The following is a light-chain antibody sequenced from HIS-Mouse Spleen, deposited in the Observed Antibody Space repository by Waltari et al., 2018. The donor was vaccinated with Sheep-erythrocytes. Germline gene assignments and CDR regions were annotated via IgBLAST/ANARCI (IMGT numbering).Light chain of an antibody. CDR2: DVS. CDR3: CSYAGSYNHV. J-gene: IGLJ1*01. CDR1: SSAVGGYNF. V-gene: IGLV2-11*01. Sequence: QSALTQPRSVSGSPGQSVTISCTGTSSAVGGYNFVSWYQQHQGKAPKLMIYDVSKRPSGVPDRFSGSKSGNTASLTISGLQAEDEADYYCCSYAGSYNHVFATGTKVTVL.